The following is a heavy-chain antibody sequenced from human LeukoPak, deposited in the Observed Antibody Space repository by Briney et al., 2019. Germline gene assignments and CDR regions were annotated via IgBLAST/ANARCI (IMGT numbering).Heavy chain of an antibody. CDR2: INPSGGST. Sequence: ASVKVSCKASGYTFTSYYMHWVRQAPGQGLGWMGIINPSGGSTSYAQKFQGRVTMTRDTSTSTVYMELSSLRSEDTAVYYCARDHYQYYYQDYWGQGTLVTVSS. J-gene: IGHJ4*02. V-gene: IGHV1-46*01. CDR1: GYTFTSYY. D-gene: IGHD3-10*01. CDR3: ARDHYQYYYQDY.